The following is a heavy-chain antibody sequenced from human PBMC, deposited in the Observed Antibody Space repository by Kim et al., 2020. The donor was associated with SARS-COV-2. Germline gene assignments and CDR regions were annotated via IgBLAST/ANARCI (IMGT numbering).Heavy chain of an antibody. J-gene: IGHJ3*02. D-gene: IGHD3-3*01. CDR1: GDSVSSNGAT. Sequence: SQTLSLTCAISGDSVSSNGATWNWIRQSPSRGLEWLGSTYYRSKWNNDYAISVKSRITISPDTSKNQFSLHLNSVTPEDSAVYYCARRFRHGLDIWGQGTMMTVSS. CDR2: TYYRSKWNN. CDR3: ARRFRHGLDI. V-gene: IGHV6-1*01.